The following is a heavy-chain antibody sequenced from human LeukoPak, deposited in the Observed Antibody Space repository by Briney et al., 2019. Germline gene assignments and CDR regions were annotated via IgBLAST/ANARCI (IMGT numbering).Heavy chain of an antibody. Sequence: SQTLSLTCTVSGGSISSGGYYWSWIRQHPGKGLEWIGYIYYSGSTYYNPSLRSRVTISVDTSKNQFSLKLSSVTAADTAVYFCARRRVVVASTDGASGAFDIWGPGTMVTVSS. CDR1: GGSISSGGYY. CDR3: ARRRVVVASTDGASGAFDI. D-gene: IGHD2-15*01. CDR2: IYYSGST. J-gene: IGHJ3*02. V-gene: IGHV4-31*03.